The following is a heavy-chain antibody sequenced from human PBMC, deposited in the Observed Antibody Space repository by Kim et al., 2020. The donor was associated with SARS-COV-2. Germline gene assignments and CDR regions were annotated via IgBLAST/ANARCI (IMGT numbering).Heavy chain of an antibody. V-gene: IGHV1-18*01. CDR2: ISAYNGNT. J-gene: IGHJ6*02. Sequence: ASVKVSCKASGYTFTSYGISWVRQAPGQGLEWMGWISAYNGNTNYAQKLQGRVTMTTDTSTSTAYMELRSLRSDDTAVYYCARDLLYYYGSGSYYKGGDYYYGMDVWGQGTTVTVSS. D-gene: IGHD3-10*01. CDR1: GYTFTSYG. CDR3: ARDLLYYYGSGSYYKGGDYYYGMDV.